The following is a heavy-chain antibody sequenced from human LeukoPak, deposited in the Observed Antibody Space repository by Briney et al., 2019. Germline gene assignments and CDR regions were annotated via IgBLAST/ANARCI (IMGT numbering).Heavy chain of an antibody. D-gene: IGHD3-9*01. J-gene: IGHJ5*02. CDR1: GGSISSYY. Sequence: SETLSLTCTVSGGSISSYYWSWIRQPPGKGLEWIGYIYYSGSTNYNPSLKSRVTISVDTSKNQFSLKLSSVTAADTAVYYCARSNYDILTGYGNWFDPWGQGILVTVSS. V-gene: IGHV4-59*01. CDR2: IYYSGST. CDR3: ARSNYDILTGYGNWFDP.